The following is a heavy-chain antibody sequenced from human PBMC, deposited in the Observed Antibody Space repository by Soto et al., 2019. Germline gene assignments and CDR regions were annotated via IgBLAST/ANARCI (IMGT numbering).Heavy chain of an antibody. CDR2: IIPIFGTA. CDR3: ARGEPTMVRGVIIPYFDY. V-gene: IGHV1-69*01. D-gene: IGHD3-10*01. Sequence: QVQLVQSGAEVKKPGSSVKVSCKASGGTFSSYAISWVRQAPGQGLEWMGGIIPIFGTANYAQKFQGRVTITADESTSTAYMELSSLRSEDTAVYYCARGEPTMVRGVIIPYFDYWGQGTLVTVSS. CDR1: GGTFSSYA. J-gene: IGHJ4*02.